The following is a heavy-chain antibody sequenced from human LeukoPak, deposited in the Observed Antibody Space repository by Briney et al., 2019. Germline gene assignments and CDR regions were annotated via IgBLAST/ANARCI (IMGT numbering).Heavy chain of an antibody. J-gene: IGHJ4*02. D-gene: IGHD2-21*02. CDR3: VRHSNTASFAFDV. CDR2: IHYSGST. Sequence: KPSETLSLTCTVSGGSITNYYWSWTRQPPGKGLEWIGQIHYSGSTLYYPSLKSRVTISADTSKNQFSLKLSSVTAADTAVFFCVRHSNTASFAFDVWGLGTLVTVSS. CDR1: GGSITNYY. V-gene: IGHV4-59*08.